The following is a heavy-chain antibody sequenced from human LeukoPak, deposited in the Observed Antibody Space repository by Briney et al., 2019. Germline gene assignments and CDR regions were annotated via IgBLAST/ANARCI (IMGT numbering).Heavy chain of an antibody. D-gene: IGHD3-3*01. V-gene: IGHV4-39*07. Sequence: SETLSLTCTVSGGSISSSSYYWGWIRQPPGKGLEWIGSIYHSGSTYYNPSLKSRVTISVDTSKNQFSLKLSSVTAADTAVYYCARGPQEWYGYYYYYYMDVWGKGTTVTVSS. CDR2: IYHSGST. CDR1: GGSISSSSYY. CDR3: ARGPQEWYGYYYYYYMDV. J-gene: IGHJ6*03.